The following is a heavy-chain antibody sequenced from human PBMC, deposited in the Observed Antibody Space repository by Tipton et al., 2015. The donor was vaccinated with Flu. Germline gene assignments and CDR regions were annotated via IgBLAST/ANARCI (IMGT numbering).Heavy chain of an antibody. V-gene: IGHV3-21*01. CDR3: ARDGYVILTGWRRMDV. CDR2: ISSSSSYI. J-gene: IGHJ6*02. D-gene: IGHD3-9*01. Sequence: SLRLSCAASGFTFSSYSMNWVRHAPGKGLEWVSSISSSSSYIYYADSVKGRFTISRDNAKNSLYLQMNSLRAEDTAVYYCARDGYVILTGWRRMDVWGQGTRVNISS. CDR1: GFTFSSYS.